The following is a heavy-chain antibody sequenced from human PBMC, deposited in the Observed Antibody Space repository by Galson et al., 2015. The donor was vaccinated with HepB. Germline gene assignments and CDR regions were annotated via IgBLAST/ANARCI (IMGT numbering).Heavy chain of an antibody. CDR1: GDSVSSNSAA. CDR3: ARDRVGGLRFLEWLPSNYYYYYMDV. J-gene: IGHJ6*03. D-gene: IGHD3-3*01. V-gene: IGHV6-1*01. Sequence: CAISGDSVSSNSAAWNWIRQSPSRGLEWLGRTYYRSKWYNDYAVSVKSRITINPDTSKNQFSLQLNSVTPEDTAVYYCARDRVGGLRFLEWLPSNYYYYYMDVWGKGTTVTVSS. CDR2: TYYRSKWYN.